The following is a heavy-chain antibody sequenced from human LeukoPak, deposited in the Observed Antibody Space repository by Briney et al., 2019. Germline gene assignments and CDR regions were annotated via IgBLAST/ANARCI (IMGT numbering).Heavy chain of an antibody. J-gene: IGHJ3*02. Sequence: GGSLRLSCAASGFTFDDYAMHWVRQAPGKGLEWVSGISWNSGDIGYADSVKGRFTISRDNAKNSLYLQMNNLRVDDTALYYCAREIVGYDAFDIWGQGTMVTVSS. CDR3: AREIVGYDAFDI. D-gene: IGHD1-1*01. V-gene: IGHV3-9*01. CDR1: GFTFDDYA. CDR2: ISWNSGDI.